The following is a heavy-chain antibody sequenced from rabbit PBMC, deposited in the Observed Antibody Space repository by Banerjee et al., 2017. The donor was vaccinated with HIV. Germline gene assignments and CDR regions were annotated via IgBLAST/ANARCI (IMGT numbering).Heavy chain of an antibody. V-gene: IGHV1S45*01. D-gene: IGHD4-2*01. CDR2: IGAGST. Sequence: QEQLVESGGGLVKPGASLTLTCKASGFSFSSDYCMCWVRQAPGKGLEWIACIGAGSTYYATWAKGRFTISKTSSTTVTLQMTSLTAADTATYFCARDAGYAGSNLWGPGTLVTVS. CDR3: ARDAGYAGSNL. J-gene: IGHJ4*01. CDR1: GFSFSSDYC.